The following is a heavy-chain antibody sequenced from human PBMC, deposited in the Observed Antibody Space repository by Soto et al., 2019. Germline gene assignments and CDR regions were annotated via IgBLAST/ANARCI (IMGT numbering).Heavy chain of an antibody. Sequence: QVQLQQWGAGLLKPSETLSLTCAVYGVNHDTFKNYFWAWLRQSPGKGLEWIGEINHSGSANYNPSLVGRDAISVDKSKKQFSLKMRSVTAAATAMYYCARVFRGYYDSWGQGTLVTVSS. CDR2: INHSGSA. V-gene: IGHV4-34*02. CDR1: GVNHDTFKNYF. CDR3: ARVFRGYYDS. D-gene: IGHD3-10*02. J-gene: IGHJ4*02.